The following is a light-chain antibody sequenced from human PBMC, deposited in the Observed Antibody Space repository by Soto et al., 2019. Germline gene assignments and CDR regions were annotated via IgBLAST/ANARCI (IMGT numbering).Light chain of an antibody. CDR3: QQYNIWPFT. J-gene: IGKJ3*01. Sequence: EIVMTQSPATLSVSPGERATLSCRASQSVSSNLAWYQQKPGQAPRLLIYGVSTRATGILARFSGSGSGTEFTLTISSLQSEDFAVYYCQQYNIWPFTFGPGTKVDIK. CDR2: GVS. CDR1: QSVSSN. V-gene: IGKV3-15*01.